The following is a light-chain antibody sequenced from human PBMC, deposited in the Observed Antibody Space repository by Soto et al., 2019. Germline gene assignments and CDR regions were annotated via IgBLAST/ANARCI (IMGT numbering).Light chain of an antibody. J-gene: IGKJ1*01. CDR1: QSVNAN. V-gene: IGKV3-15*01. CDR3: QQYNTWLWT. Sequence: EVVMTQSPATLSVSPGERATLSCRASQSVNANLAWYQQKPGQAPRLLIHGASNRATGIPARFSGSGFGTEFIHTISSLQSEDFAVYYGQQYNTWLWTFVQGTKVEI. CDR2: GAS.